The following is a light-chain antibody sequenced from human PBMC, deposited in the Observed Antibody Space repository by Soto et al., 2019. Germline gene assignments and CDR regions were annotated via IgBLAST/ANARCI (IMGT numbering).Light chain of an antibody. CDR1: SSNIGAGYD. V-gene: IGLV1-40*01. CDR2: GNT. CDR3: LSFDSSLSVV. J-gene: IGLJ2*01. Sequence: QSVLTQPPSVSGAPGQRVTISCTGSSSNIGAGYDVHWYQQLPGRAPKLLIYGNTNRPSGVPDRFSVSKSGTSASLDITGLQAADESDYYCLSFDSSLSVVFGGGTKLTVL.